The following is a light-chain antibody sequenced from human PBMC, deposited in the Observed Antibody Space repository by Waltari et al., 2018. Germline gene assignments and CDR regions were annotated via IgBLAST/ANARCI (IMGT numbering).Light chain of an antibody. CDR3: CSFVGSATWV. CDR1: SSDVGRYNL. CDR2: EDT. J-gene: IGLJ3*02. Sequence: QSALTQPAPVPGSPGQSIAISCTGTSSDVGRYNLVSWYQQHPGKAPKLLIYEDTKRPSGVSDHFSGSKSGNTASLTISGLQAEDEADYFCCSFVGSATWVFGGGTKLTVL. V-gene: IGLV2-23*01.